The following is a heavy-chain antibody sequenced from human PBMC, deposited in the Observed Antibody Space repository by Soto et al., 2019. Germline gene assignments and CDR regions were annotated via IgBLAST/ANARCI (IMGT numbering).Heavy chain of an antibody. CDR1: GGFVSSGNYY. D-gene: IGHD1-1*01. Sequence: QEQLQQWGAGLLKPSETLSLTCAVYGGFVSSGNYYWSWIRQPPGKGLEWIGEMSHSGGTHFNPSLKSRVTISVDMSKNQFSLKMSSVTAADTALYYCARVERGTATTVVDAFDIWGPGTMVTVSS. J-gene: IGHJ3*02. V-gene: IGHV4-34*01. CDR3: ARVERGTATTVVDAFDI. CDR2: MSHSGGT.